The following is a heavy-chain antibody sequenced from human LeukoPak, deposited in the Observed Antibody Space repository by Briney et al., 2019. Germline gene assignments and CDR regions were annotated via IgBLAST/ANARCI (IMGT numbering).Heavy chain of an antibody. CDR3: RSGMVRGVITLNWFDP. CDR2: ISWNSGSI. V-gene: IGHV3-9*01. CDR1: GFTFEDYA. D-gene: IGHD3-10*01. J-gene: IGHJ5*02. Sequence: PGGSLRLSCAASGFTFEDYAMHWVRQAPGKGLEWVSGISWNSGSIGYADSVKGRFTISRDNAKNSLYLQMNSLRAEDTAVYYCRSGMVRGVITLNWFDPWGQGTLVTVSS.